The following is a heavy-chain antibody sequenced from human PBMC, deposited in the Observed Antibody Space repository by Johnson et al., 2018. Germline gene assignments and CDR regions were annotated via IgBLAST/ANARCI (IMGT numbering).Heavy chain of an antibody. D-gene: IGHD1-1*01. CDR2: VSWNGSRT. CDR3: AKDLVQLEHWFDP. V-gene: IGHV3-35*02. Sequence: VQLVESGGGLVQPGGSLRLSCAASGFTFSNSDMNWVHQAPGKGLECVSGVSWNGSRTHYADSVKGQFIISRDNSRNTLYLQMNSLGAEDTAVYYCAKDLVQLEHWFDPWGQGTLVTVSS. CDR1: GFTFSNSD. J-gene: IGHJ5*02.